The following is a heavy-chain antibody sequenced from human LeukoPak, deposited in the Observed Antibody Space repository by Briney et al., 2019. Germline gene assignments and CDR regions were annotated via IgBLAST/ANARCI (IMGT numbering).Heavy chain of an antibody. D-gene: IGHD3-3*01. CDR3: ARDPGEDYDFWSGYYRSYFDY. CDR2: IYSGGST. Sequence: GGSLRLSCAASGFTASSHYMSWVRQAPGKGLEWVSVIYSGGSTYYADSVKGRFTISRDNAKNSLYLQMNSLRAEDTAVYYCARDPGEDYDFWSGYYRSYFDYWGQGTLVTVSS. CDR1: GFTASSHY. J-gene: IGHJ4*02. V-gene: IGHV3-53*01.